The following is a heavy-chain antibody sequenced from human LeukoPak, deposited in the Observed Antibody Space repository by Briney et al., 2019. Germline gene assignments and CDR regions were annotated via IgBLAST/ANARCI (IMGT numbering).Heavy chain of an antibody. CDR2: INPNSGGT. Sequence: ASVKVSCRASGYTFTGYYMHWVRQAPGQGLEWMGWINPNSGGTNYAQKFQGRVTMTRDTSISTVYMELSRLRSDDTAVYYCARDLIRGPSSWGQGTLVTVSS. CDR1: GYTFTGYY. D-gene: IGHD3-10*01. V-gene: IGHV1-2*02. CDR3: ARDLIRGPSS. J-gene: IGHJ4*02.